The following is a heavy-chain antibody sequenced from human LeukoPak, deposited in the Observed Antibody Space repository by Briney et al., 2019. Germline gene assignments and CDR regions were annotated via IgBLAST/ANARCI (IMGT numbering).Heavy chain of an antibody. Sequence: GGSLRLSCAASGFTFSSYGMHWVRQAPGKGLAGVAVMFYDGSYEYYADSVKGRFTISRENYKNKLYLHMNGLRTDDTAVYYLARDEIWNYVGKVEYYFYMDVWGKGTTVTVSS. J-gene: IGHJ6*03. CDR1: GFTFSSYG. V-gene: IGHV3-30*03. CDR3: ARDEIWNYVGKVEYYFYMDV. CDR2: MFYDGSYE. D-gene: IGHD1-7*01.